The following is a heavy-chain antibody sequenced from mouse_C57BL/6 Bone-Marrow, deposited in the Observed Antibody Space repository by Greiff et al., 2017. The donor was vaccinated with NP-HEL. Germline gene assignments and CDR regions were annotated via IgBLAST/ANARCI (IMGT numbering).Heavy chain of an antibody. CDR3: ARWGKLPSSSFDY. Sequence: VQLQQSGPELVKPGASVKISCKASGYAFSSSWMNWVKQRPGKGLEWIGRIYPGDGDTNYNGKFKGKATPTADKSSSTAYMQLSSLTSEDSAVYFCARWGKLPSSSFDYWGQGTTLTVSS. J-gene: IGHJ2*01. V-gene: IGHV1-82*01. D-gene: IGHD2-1*01. CDR1: GYAFSSSW. CDR2: IYPGDGDT.